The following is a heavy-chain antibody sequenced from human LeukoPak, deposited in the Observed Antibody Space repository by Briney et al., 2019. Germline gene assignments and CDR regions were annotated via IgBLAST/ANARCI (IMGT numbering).Heavy chain of an antibody. Sequence: PSGTLSLTCAVSGGSISSNNWWSWVRQTPGKGLEWIGEIYNSGSTKYNPSLKSRVTISVDKSKNQFSLRLSSVTAADTALYYCARSGNSWYFDLWGRGTLVTVSS. D-gene: IGHD4-23*01. J-gene: IGHJ2*01. CDR2: IYNSGST. CDR3: ARSGNSWYFDL. V-gene: IGHV4-4*02. CDR1: GGSISSNNW.